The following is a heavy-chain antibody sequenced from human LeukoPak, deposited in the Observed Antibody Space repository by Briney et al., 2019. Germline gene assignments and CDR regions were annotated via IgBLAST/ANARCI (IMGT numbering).Heavy chain of an antibody. V-gene: IGHV1-2*02. Sequence: ASVKVSCKASGYTFTGYYMHWVRQAPGQGLEWMGWINPNSGGTNYAQKFQGRVTMTRDTSISTAYMELSRLRSDDTAVYYCAREEAPAMGGPGDFDYWGQGTLVTVSS. D-gene: IGHD5-18*01. CDR1: GYTFTGYY. CDR3: AREEAPAMGGPGDFDY. CDR2: INPNSGGT. J-gene: IGHJ4*02.